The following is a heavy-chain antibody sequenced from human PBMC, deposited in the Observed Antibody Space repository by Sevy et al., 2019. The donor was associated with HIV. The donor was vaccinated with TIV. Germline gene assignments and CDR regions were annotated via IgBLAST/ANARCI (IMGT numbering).Heavy chain of an antibody. CDR2: IHYSGST. V-gene: IGHV4-59*01. J-gene: IGHJ5*02. CDR3: ARAPPVRSGDDSLNWFDP. CDR1: GGPISSYY. Sequence: SETLSLTCSVSGGPISSYYWSWIRQPPGKRLEWIGYIHYSGSTNYNPSLNSRLTISVDTSKNQFSLRRTSVTAADTAVYYCARAPPVRSGDDSLNWFDPWGQGILVTVSS. D-gene: IGHD5-12*01.